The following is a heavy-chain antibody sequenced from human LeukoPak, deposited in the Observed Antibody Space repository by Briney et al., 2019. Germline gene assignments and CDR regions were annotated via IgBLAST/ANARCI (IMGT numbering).Heavy chain of an antibody. V-gene: IGHV1-2*02. J-gene: IGHJ4*02. D-gene: IGHD3-10*01. CDR1: GYTFTSYY. Sequence: ASVKVSCKASGYTFTSYYMHWMRQAPGQGLEWMGWINPNSGGTNYAQKFQGRVTMTRDTSISTAYMELRRLRSDDTAVYYCARDSGERGSGSYLIAYWGQGTLVTVSS. CDR2: INPNSGGT. CDR3: ARDSGERGSGSYLIAY.